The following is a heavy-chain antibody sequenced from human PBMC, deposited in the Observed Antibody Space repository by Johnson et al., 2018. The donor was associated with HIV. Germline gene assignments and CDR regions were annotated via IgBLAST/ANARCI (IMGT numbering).Heavy chain of an antibody. CDR3: ARDAPNFFTSGVRDDAFDI. Sequence: VQLVESGGGLVQPGGSLRLSCAASGFTVSSNYMTWVRQAPGKGLEWVSVIYSGGSTSYADSVTGRFTISRDNSQNLLYLQLSSLRAEDTAVYYCARDAPNFFTSGVRDDAFDIWGPGTMVTVSP. V-gene: IGHV3-66*01. CDR2: IYSGGST. CDR1: GFTVSSNY. J-gene: IGHJ3*02. D-gene: IGHD5-12*01.